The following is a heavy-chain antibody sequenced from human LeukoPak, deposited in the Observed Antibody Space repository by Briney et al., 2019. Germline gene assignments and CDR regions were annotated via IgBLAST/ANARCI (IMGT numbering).Heavy chain of an antibody. CDR2: ISGSGGST. J-gene: IGHJ5*02. CDR1: GFTFSSYA. Sequence: GGSLRLSCAASGFTFSSYAMSWVRQAPGKGLEWVSAISGSGGSTYYADSVKGRFTISGDNSKNTLYLQMNSLRAEDTAVYYCAKTQLPHNWFDPWGQGTLVTVSS. D-gene: IGHD2-2*01. V-gene: IGHV3-23*01. CDR3: AKTQLPHNWFDP.